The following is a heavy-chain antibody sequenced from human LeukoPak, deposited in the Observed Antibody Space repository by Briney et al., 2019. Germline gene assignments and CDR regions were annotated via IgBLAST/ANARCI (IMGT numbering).Heavy chain of an antibody. CDR1: GFTFSNHW. CDR2: IKEDGSEK. Sequence: GGSLRLSCASSGFTFSNHWMSWVRQAPGKGLEWVANIKEDGSEKDYVDSVKGRFTISRDNAKNSLYLQMNSLRAEDTAIYYCARDWGAAGLWDYWGQGTLVTVSS. J-gene: IGHJ4*02. CDR3: ARDWGAAGLWDY. V-gene: IGHV3-7*05. D-gene: IGHD6-13*01.